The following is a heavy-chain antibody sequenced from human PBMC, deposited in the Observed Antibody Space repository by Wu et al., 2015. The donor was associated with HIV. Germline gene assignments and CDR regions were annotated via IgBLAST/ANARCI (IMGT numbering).Heavy chain of an antibody. Sequence: QVQLVQSGAEVKKPGASVKVSCKASGYTFTSYDINWVRQATGQGLEWMGWMNPNSGNTGYAQKFQGRVTMTRNTSISTAYMELSSLRSEDTAVYYCARRRIAAAGTWWFDPWAREPWSPSP. CDR2: MNPNSGNT. D-gene: IGHD6-13*01. CDR3: ARRRIAAAGTWWFDP. V-gene: IGHV1-8*01. CDR1: GYTFTSYD. J-gene: IGHJ5*02.